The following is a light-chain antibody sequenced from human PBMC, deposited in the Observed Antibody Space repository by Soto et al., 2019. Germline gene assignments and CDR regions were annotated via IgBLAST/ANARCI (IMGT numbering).Light chain of an antibody. CDR1: SSNIGAGYD. J-gene: IGLJ1*01. CDR2: GNN. Sequence: QSVLTQPPSVSGAPGQTVTISCTGSSSNIGAGYDVHWYQLPPGTAPRLLIFGNNNRPSGVPDRFSGSKSGTSASLAITGLRAEDEADYYCQSYDSSLPLVFGTGTKLTVL. V-gene: IGLV1-40*01. CDR3: QSYDSSLPLV.